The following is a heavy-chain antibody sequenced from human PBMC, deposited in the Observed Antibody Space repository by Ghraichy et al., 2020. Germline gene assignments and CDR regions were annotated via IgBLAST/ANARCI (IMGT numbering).Heavy chain of an antibody. CDR1: GFTFSGYA. J-gene: IGHJ5*02. D-gene: IGHD1-7*01. CDR3: AKKRGGLELRELDP. CDR2: ISGDTTHT. Sequence: GGSLRLSCAASGFTFSGYAMSWVRQAPGKGLEWVSFISGDTTHTYYIDSVKGRFTISRDNSKYTLYLQMNRLRAEDTAVYYCAKKRGGLELRELDPWGQGTLVTVSS. V-gene: IGHV3-23*01.